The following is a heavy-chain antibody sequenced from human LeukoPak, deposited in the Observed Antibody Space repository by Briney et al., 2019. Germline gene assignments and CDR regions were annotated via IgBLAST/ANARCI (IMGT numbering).Heavy chain of an antibody. CDR3: AKEKRNPRGARDAFDI. D-gene: IGHD1-26*01. J-gene: IGHJ3*02. Sequence: PGGSLRLSCSAPGFTISNSLITWVRPAPGQGMEWGSVTYCDCTTYYADSVKGRLTISRDNSKNKLDLQMNSQRADDTATYYGAKEKRNPRGARDAFDIWGQGTLVTVSA. V-gene: IGHV3-53*01. CDR1: GFTISNSL. CDR2: TYCDCTT.